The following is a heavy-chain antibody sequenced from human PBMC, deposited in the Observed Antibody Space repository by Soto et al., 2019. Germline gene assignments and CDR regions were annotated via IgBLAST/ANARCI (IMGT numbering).Heavy chain of an antibody. V-gene: IGHV4-38-2*01. CDR2: IYHSGST. CDR1: GYSISSGYY. J-gene: IGHJ4*02. Sequence: PSETLSLTCAVSGYSISSGYYWGWIRQPPGKGLEWIGSIYHSGSTYYNPSLKSRVTISVDTSKSQFSLKLSSVTAADTAVYYCASGDYYDSSGFDYWGQGTLVTVSS. CDR3: ASGDYYDSSGFDY. D-gene: IGHD3-22*01.